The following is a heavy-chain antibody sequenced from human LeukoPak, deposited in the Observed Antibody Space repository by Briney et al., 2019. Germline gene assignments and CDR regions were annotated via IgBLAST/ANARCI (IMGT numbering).Heavy chain of an antibody. J-gene: IGHJ6*03. D-gene: IGHD3-22*01. Sequence: HGESLKTSCKGSGYSFTSYWIGWVRQMPGKGLEWMGIIYPGDSDTRYSPSFQGQVTISADKSISTAYLQWSSLKASDTAMYYCARQGIDSSGYYYLSDYYYYMDVWGKGTTVTVSS. CDR1: GYSFTSYW. CDR3: ARQGIDSSGYYYLSDYYYYMDV. V-gene: IGHV5-51*01. CDR2: IYPGDSDT.